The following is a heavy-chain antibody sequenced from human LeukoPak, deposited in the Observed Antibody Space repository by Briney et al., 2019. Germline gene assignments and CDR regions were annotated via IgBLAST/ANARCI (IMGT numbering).Heavy chain of an antibody. D-gene: IGHD1-20*01. V-gene: IGHV5-51*01. J-gene: IGHJ4*02. CDR1: GYSFTSYW. Sequence: ESLKISCKGSGYSFTSYWIGWVRQMPGKGLEWMAIIYPGDSDTRYSPSFQGQVTISADKSISTAYLQRSSLKASDTVMYYCARLSYNWSPFDYWGQGTLVTASS. CDR2: IYPGDSDT. CDR3: ARLSYNWSPFDY.